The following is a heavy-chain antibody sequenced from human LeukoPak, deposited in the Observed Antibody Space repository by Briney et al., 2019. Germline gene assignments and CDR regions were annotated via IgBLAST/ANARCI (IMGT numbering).Heavy chain of an antibody. CDR2: IIPIFGTA. Sequence: ASVKVSCKASGGTFSSYAISWVRQAPGQGLEWMGGIIPIFGTANYAQKFQGRVTITADESTSTAYMELSSLRSEDTAVYYCATGEARWLSFDPWGQGTLVTVSS. J-gene: IGHJ5*02. D-gene: IGHD5-24*01. CDR1: GGTFSSYA. V-gene: IGHV1-69*01. CDR3: ATGEARWLSFDP.